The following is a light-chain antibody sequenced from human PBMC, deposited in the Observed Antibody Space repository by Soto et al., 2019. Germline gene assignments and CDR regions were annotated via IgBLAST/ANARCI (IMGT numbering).Light chain of an antibody. CDR3: QQSFSTRPT. V-gene: IGKV1-39*01. J-gene: IGKJ4*01. CDR2: AAS. Sequence: DIQMTQSPSSLSPSVGDRVTITCRASQDISSYLNWYQHKPGKAPKLLIYAASSLQSGVPSRFSGSGSGAEFTLTNTSLQPEDFATYYCQQSFSTRPTFGGGTRVEIK. CDR1: QDISSY.